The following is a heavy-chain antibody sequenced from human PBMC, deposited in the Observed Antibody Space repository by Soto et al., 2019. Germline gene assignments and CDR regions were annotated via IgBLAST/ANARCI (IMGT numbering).Heavy chain of an antibody. CDR3: ARILSGSGSYYFSWFYP. D-gene: IGHD3-10*01. Sequence: SETLSLTCTVSGGSISSYYWSWIRQPPGKGLEWIGYIYYSGSTNYNPSLKSRVTISVDTSKNQFSLKLSSVTAADTAVYYCARILSGSGSYYFSWFYPWGQGTLVTVSS. CDR1: GGSISSYY. CDR2: IYYSGST. V-gene: IGHV4-59*01. J-gene: IGHJ5*02.